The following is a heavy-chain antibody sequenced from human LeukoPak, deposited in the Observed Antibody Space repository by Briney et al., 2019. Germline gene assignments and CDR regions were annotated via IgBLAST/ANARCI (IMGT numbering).Heavy chain of an antibody. CDR2: IYYSGST. V-gene: IGHV4-39*01. J-gene: IGHJ4*02. Sequence: SETLSLTCTVSGGSISSSSYYWGWIRQPPGKGLEWIGRIYYSGSTYYNPSLNSRVTISVDTSKSQFSLKLSSVTAADTAVYYCAREYQLPYLKVYYFDYWGQGTLVTVSS. D-gene: IGHD2-2*01. CDR1: GGSISSSSYY. CDR3: AREYQLPYLKVYYFDY.